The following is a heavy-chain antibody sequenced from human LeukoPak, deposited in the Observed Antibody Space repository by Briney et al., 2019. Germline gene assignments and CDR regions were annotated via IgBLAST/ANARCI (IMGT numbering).Heavy chain of an antibody. CDR1: GFTLTSHG. V-gene: IGHV3-21*01. CDR3: AREGSSGYYENFDY. Sequence: PGGSLRLSCAASGFTLTSHGMDWVRQAPGKGLEWVSSISSGGTYIYYSDSLKGRLSISRDTAKNSVYLQMNSLRVEDTGVYYCAREGSSGYYENFDYWGQGTLVIVSS. CDR2: ISSGGTYI. D-gene: IGHD3-22*01. J-gene: IGHJ4*02.